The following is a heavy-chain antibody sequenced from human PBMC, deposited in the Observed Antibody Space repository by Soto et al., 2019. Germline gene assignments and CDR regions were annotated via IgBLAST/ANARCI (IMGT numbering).Heavy chain of an antibody. D-gene: IGHD3-22*01. CDR2: ISSSSSYI. CDR1: GFTFSSYS. J-gene: IGHJ4*02. CDR3: ARESHDSSGYPHFVY. V-gene: IGHV3-21*01. Sequence: EVQLVESGGGLVKPGGSLRLSCAASGFTFSSYSMNWVRQAPGKGLEWVSSISSSSSYIYYADSVKGRFTISRDNAKNSLYLQMNSLRAEDTAVYYCARESHDSSGYPHFVYWGQGTLVTVSS.